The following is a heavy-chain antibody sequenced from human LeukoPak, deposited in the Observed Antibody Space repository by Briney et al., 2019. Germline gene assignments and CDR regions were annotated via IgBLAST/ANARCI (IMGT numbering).Heavy chain of an antibody. CDR2: ISAYNGNT. CDR1: GYTFTGYY. D-gene: IGHD3-9*01. Sequence: GASVKVSCKASGYTFTGYYMHWVRQAPGQGLEWMGWISAYNGNTNYAQKLQGRVTMTTDTSTSTAYMELRSLRSDDTAVYYCARYRDDILTGYYNPYYYYGMDVWGQGTTVTVSS. J-gene: IGHJ6*02. V-gene: IGHV1-18*04. CDR3: ARYRDDILTGYYNPYYYYGMDV.